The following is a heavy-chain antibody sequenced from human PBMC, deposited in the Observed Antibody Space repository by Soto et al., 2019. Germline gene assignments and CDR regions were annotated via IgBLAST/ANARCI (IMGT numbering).Heavy chain of an antibody. V-gene: IGHV4-59*01. CDR2: IYYSGST. CDR3: ARVPGP. Sequence: SETLSLTCNVSGDSISNYYWNWIRQPPGKGLEWIGHIYYSGSTNYNPSLKSRVSMSLDTSKNQFSLKLSSVTAADTAVYYCARVPGPWGQGTLVTVSS. J-gene: IGHJ5*02. CDR1: GDSISNYY.